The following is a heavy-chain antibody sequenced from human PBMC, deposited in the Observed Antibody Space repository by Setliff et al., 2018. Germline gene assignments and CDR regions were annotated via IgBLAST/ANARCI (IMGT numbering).Heavy chain of an antibody. D-gene: IGHD2-2*01. J-gene: IGHJ5*02. V-gene: IGHV3-74*03. CDR2: ISTDGSSI. Sequence: GGSLRLSCVTSGFTFSTYWMHWVRQAPGQGLVWVARISTDGSSITYADSVKGRFTISRDNARNTLYLQMNSLTAEDTAKYFCAKDRWGYADPWGQGTLVTVSS. CDR3: AKDRWGYADP. CDR1: GFTFSTYW.